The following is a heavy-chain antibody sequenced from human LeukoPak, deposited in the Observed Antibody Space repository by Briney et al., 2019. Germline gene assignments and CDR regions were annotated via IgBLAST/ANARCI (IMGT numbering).Heavy chain of an antibody. CDR2: IYYSGST. Sequence: SETLSLTCTVSGVSISSGDFYWSWIRQPPGKGLEWIGCIYYSGSTYFNPSPKSRVTISVDTSKNKFSLKLSSVTAADTAVYYCAGDNWGSVSYAFDIWGQGTMVIVSS. V-gene: IGHV4-30-4*01. CDR1: GVSISSGDFY. D-gene: IGHD7-27*01. J-gene: IGHJ3*02. CDR3: AGDNWGSVSYAFDI.